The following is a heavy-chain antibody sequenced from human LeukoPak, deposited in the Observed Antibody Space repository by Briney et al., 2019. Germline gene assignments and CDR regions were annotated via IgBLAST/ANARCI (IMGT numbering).Heavy chain of an antibody. CDR3: ARDPEFDY. CDR1: GFSFSRAW. J-gene: IGHJ4*02. V-gene: IGHV3-33*05. CDR2: ISYDGSNK. D-gene: IGHD1-14*01. Sequence: GGSLRLSCAASGFSFSRAWMSWVRQAPGKGLEWVAVISYDGSNKYYADSVKGRFTISRDNAKNSLYLQMNSLRAEDTAVYYCARDPEFDYWGQGTLVTVSS.